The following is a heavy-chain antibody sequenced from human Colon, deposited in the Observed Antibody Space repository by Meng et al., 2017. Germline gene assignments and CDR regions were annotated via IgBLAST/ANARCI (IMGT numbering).Heavy chain of an antibody. CDR1: GYSFTSYW. Sequence: GESLKISCKGSGYSFTSYWIGWVRQVPGKGLEWMGIIYPGDSDTRYSPSFQGQVTISADKSISTAYLQWSSLKASDTAMYYCARVGEGSSGWYYAFDIWGQGTMVTVSS. V-gene: IGHV5-51*01. D-gene: IGHD6-19*01. CDR3: ARVGEGSSGWYYAFDI. J-gene: IGHJ3*02. CDR2: IYPGDSDT.